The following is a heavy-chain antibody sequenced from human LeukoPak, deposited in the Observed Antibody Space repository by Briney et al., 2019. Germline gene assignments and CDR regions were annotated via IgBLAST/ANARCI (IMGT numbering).Heavy chain of an antibody. J-gene: IGHJ4*02. V-gene: IGHV6-1*01. CDR3: ARGFSSGWLDY. CDR2: TYYRSKWYN. CDR1: GDSVSSKNAA. D-gene: IGHD6-19*01. Sequence: SQTLSLTCAISGDSVSSKNAAWNWIRRSPSRGLEWLGRTYYRSKWYNDNAESVKGRISINPDTSKNQFSLQLNSVTPEDTAVYYCARGFSSGWLDYWGRGTLVTVSS.